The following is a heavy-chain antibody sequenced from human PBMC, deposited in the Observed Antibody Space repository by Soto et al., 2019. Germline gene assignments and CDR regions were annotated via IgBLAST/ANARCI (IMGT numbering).Heavy chain of an antibody. D-gene: IGHD2-15*01. CDR3: ARDLGVALATLTLDS. CDR1: GFSLSTYS. J-gene: IGHJ4*02. Sequence: PGGSLRLSCVASGFSLSTYSMNWVRQAPGKGLEWVADITTSSSFRFYADSVKGRFTISRDDARNSLYLQMNSLRVEDTGVYYCARDLGVALATLTLDSWGQGTLVPSPQ. V-gene: IGHV3-21*01. CDR2: ITTSSSFR.